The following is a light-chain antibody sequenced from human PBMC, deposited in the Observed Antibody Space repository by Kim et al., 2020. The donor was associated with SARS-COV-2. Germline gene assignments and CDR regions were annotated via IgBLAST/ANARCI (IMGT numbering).Light chain of an antibody. CDR3: QQSYSTPPIT. V-gene: IGKV1-39*01. CDR2: AAS. J-gene: IGKJ5*01. CDR1: QSISTY. Sequence: DIQLTQSPSSLSASVGDRVTITCRASQSISTYLNWYHHKPGKAPKLLIYAASSLQSGVPSRFSGRGSGTNFTLTITSLQPEDFATYYCQQSYSTPPITFGQGTRLEIK.